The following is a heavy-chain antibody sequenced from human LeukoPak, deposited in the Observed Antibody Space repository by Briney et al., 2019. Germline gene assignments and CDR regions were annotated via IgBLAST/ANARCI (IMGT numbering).Heavy chain of an antibody. J-gene: IGHJ5*01. CDR2: ISSSGKSI. CDR1: ECSFSICE. Sequence: GGSLRLSCACSECSFSICEMNWVRQTPWRGLEWLSYISSSGKSIYYADSVKDRFTISRDNAKNSVYLQMNSLRVEDTAVYYCARGGSAAITNWFDSWGQGTLVTVSS. V-gene: IGHV3-48*03. D-gene: IGHD5-12*01. CDR3: ARGGSAAITNWFDS.